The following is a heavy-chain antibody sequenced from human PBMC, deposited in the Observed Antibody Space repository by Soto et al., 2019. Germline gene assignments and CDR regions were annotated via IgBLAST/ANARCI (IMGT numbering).Heavy chain of an antibody. V-gene: IGHV4-59*01. CDR1: GGSISSFY. CDR3: AREGVSSRWCNYYGMDV. CDR2: IYDSGRT. J-gene: IGHJ6*02. D-gene: IGHD6-13*01. Sequence: PSETLSLTCTVSGGSISSFYWSWIRQSPGKGLEWIGSIYDSGRTNYNPSLESRVTISVDTSKNQFSLKLSSVTAADTAVYYCAREGVSSRWCNYYGMDVWGQGTTVTVSS.